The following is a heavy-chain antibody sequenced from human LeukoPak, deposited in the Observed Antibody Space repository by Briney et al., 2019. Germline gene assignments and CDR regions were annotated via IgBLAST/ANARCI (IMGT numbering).Heavy chain of an antibody. CDR3: ARVPNYGSGSYAATLDS. D-gene: IGHD3-10*01. CDR1: GGSISSSRYY. CDR2: IYYSGST. V-gene: IGHV4-39*07. Sequence: LSETLSLTRTVSGGSISSSRYYWGWFRHPPGEGLRGMGSIYYSGSTNYNPSLKSRVTISVDTSKNQFSLKLSSVTAADTAVYYCARVPNYGSGSYAATLDSWGQGTLVTVSS. J-gene: IGHJ4*02.